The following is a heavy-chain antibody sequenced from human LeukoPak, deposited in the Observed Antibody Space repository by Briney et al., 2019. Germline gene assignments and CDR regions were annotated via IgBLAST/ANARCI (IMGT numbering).Heavy chain of an antibody. CDR2: ANPNSGGT. V-gene: IGHV1-2*02. CDR1: GYTFTGYY. CDR3: ARSTLSYYNVFTWFDP. D-gene: IGHD3-10*01. J-gene: IGHJ5*02. Sequence: ASVKVSCKASGYTFTGYYMHWVRQAPGQGLEWMGWANPNSGGTNYAQKFQGRVTMTRDTSISTAYMELSRLRSDDTAVYYCARSTLSYYNVFTWFDPWGQGTLVTVSS.